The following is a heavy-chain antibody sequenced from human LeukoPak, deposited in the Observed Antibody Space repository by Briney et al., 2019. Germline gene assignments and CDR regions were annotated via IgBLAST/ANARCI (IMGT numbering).Heavy chain of an antibody. CDR3: ARHVTYSYGLGYYFDY. CDR1: GGSISSSSYY. Sequence: SETLSPTCTVSGGSISSSSYYWGWIRQPPGKGLEWIGSIDYSETIYYNPSLESRVTISVDTSNNQFSLKLSSVTAADTAVYYCARHVTYSYGLGYYFDYWGQGTLVIVSS. D-gene: IGHD5-18*01. V-gene: IGHV4-39*01. CDR2: IDYSETI. J-gene: IGHJ4*02.